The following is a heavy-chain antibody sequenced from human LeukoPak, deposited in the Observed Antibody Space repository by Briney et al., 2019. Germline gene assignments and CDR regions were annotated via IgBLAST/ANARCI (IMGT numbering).Heavy chain of an antibody. D-gene: IGHD1-26*01. J-gene: IGHJ4*02. CDR2: ISYDGSNK. Sequence: GGSLRLSCAASGFTFSSYAMHWVRQAPGKGLEWVAVISYDGSNKYYADSVKGRFTVSRDNSKTTLYLQMNSLRADDTAVYYCAIGGPTGSNYFDFWGQGTLVTVSS. CDR3: AIGGPTGSNYFDF. V-gene: IGHV3-30-3*02. CDR1: GFTFSSYA.